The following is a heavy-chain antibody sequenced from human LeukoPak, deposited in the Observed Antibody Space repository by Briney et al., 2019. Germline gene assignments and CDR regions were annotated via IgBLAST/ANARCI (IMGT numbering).Heavy chain of an antibody. CDR3: AREAGIPPSTQQWPTSVDY. CDR1: GFTFSRSW. V-gene: IGHV3-7*05. J-gene: IGHJ4*02. Sequence: GSLRISCVTSGFTFSRSWMSWVRQAPGKGLEWVANIKQDGSVIYCVDSVKGRFTISRDNAKNSLYLQMNSLRAEDTAVYYCAREAGIPPSTQQWPTSVDYWGQGTLVTVSS. CDR2: IKQDGSVI. D-gene: IGHD5-18*01.